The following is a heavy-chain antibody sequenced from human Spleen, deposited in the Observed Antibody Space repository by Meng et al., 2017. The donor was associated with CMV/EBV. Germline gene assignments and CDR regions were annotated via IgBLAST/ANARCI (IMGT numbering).Heavy chain of an antibody. CDR2: INPKSGGI. J-gene: IGHJ3*01. Sequence: ASVKVSCKASGYTFTGYYMHWVRQAPGQGLEWMGWINPKSGGILFAQKFQGRVAMTRDETVNTVYMELGSLTSDDTAVYSCARGGVVGNLDAFHFWGQGTMVTVSS. V-gene: IGHV1-2*02. CDR1: GYTFTGYY. CDR3: ARGGVVGNLDAFHF. D-gene: IGHD1-26*01.